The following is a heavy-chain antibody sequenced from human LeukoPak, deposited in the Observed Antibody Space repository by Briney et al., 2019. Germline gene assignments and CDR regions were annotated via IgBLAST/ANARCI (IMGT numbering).Heavy chain of an antibody. CDR1: GFTFSTYS. CDR3: ARYCSSSRCLYSYHMDV. V-gene: IGHV3-21*01. D-gene: IGHD2-2*01. Sequence: PGGSLRLSCAASGFTFSTYSMNWVGQAPGRGLEWVSSISSGNSYIYYADSVKGRFTISRDDAKNSLYLQMNSLRAEDTAVYYCARYCSSSRCLYSYHMDVWGKGTTVTVSS. CDR2: ISSGNSYI. J-gene: IGHJ6*03.